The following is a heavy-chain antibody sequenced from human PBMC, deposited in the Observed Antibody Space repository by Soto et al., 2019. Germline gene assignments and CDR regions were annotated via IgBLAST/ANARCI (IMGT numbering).Heavy chain of an antibody. Sequence: EVPLVQSGGGLVQPGGSLKLSCAASGFSLSGSAMHWVRQASGKGLEWVGRIRSKANNYATTYAASLEGRFTISTDDSKNTAYLQRNSLKTEDTAVYYCTVRGAAAQFDPWGQGTLVTVSS. CDR2: IRSKANNYAT. J-gene: IGHJ5*02. CDR1: GFSLSGSA. V-gene: IGHV3-73*01. D-gene: IGHD2-2*01. CDR3: TVRGAAAQFDP.